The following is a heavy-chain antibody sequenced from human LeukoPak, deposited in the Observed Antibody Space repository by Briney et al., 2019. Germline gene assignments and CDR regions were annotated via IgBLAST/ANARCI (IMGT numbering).Heavy chain of an antibody. J-gene: IGHJ4*02. Sequence: SETLSLTCTVSGGSIRSGDYYWSWIRQPPGKGLEWIGYIYYSGSTYSNPSLKSRVTIPVDTSENQFSLKLGSVTTADTAVYYCARDRPYYDFWSGYGFDYWGQGTLVTVSS. CDR3: ARDRPYYDFWSGYGFDY. CDR1: GGSIRSGDYY. D-gene: IGHD3-3*01. CDR2: IYYSGST. V-gene: IGHV4-30-4*08.